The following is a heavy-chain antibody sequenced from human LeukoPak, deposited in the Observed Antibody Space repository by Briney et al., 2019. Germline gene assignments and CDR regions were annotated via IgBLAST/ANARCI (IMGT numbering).Heavy chain of an antibody. Sequence: XRQXXXKGXEWXAVISSDGSERYYADSVKGRFTISRDNSKNTLYLQMNSLRAEDTAVYYCARGGTGSYWLYFDYWGQGTLVTVSS. CDR3: ARGGTGSYWLYFDY. CDR2: ISSDGSER. J-gene: IGHJ4*02. D-gene: IGHD1-26*01. V-gene: IGHV3-30*04.